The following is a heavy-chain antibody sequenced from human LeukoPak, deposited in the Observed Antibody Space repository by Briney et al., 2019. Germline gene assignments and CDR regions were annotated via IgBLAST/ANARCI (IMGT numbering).Heavy chain of an antibody. Sequence: GGSLRLSCAASGFTFSSYTMNWVRQAPGKGLEWVSSISSSSSYIYYADSVKGRFTISRDNSKNTLDLQMNSLRAEDTALYYCAKHGSGSYYSQIDYWGQGTLVTVSS. CDR3: AKHGSGSYYSQIDY. CDR1: GFTFSSYT. V-gene: IGHV3-21*04. D-gene: IGHD3-10*01. CDR2: ISSSSSYI. J-gene: IGHJ4*02.